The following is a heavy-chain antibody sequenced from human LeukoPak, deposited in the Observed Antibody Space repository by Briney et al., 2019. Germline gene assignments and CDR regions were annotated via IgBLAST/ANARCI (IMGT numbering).Heavy chain of an antibody. CDR2: ISSKANSYAT. V-gene: IGHV3-73*01. Sequence: PGGSLRLSCAASGFTFSSSALHWVRQASGKGLEWVGRISSKANSYATTYAASVNGRFTISRDDSKNTAYLQMNSLKTEDTAVYYCTPYRDRNWFDPWGQGTLVTVSS. D-gene: IGHD5-24*01. CDR3: TPYRDRNWFDP. J-gene: IGHJ5*02. CDR1: GFTFSSSA.